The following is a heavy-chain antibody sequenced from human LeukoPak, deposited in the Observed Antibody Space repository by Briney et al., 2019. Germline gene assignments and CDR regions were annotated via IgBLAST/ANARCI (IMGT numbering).Heavy chain of an antibody. D-gene: IGHD4-23*01. CDR1: GFRFTNYW. V-gene: IGHV5-51*01. CDR3: ARRDLGYNGNSPRFDF. CDR2: IYPTNSDT. Sequence: GESLKISCKGFGFRFTNYWVGWVRQMPGKGLEWVGIIYPTNSDTRYSPSLQGQVTISADKSINTAYLQWSSLKVSDTATYYCARRDLGYNGNSPRFDFWGQGTLVTVSS. J-gene: IGHJ4*02.